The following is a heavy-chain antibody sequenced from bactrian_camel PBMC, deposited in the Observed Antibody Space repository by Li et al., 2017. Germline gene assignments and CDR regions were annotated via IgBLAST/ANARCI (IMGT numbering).Heavy chain of an antibody. CDR1: ESTSSMNC. D-gene: IGHD6*01. V-gene: IGHV3S63*01. CDR3: VAGQAEGRWCPVEATTSEFGY. Sequence: VQLVESGGGSVQAGGALRVPCVGSESTSSMNCMGWFRQAPGKEREGVAAICPEYESTFYSDSVKGRFSVSQDYAKKTVYLLMNSLKPEDTAMYTCVAGQAEGRWCPVEATTSEFGYRGQGTQVTVS. CDR2: ICPEYEST. J-gene: IGHJ6*01.